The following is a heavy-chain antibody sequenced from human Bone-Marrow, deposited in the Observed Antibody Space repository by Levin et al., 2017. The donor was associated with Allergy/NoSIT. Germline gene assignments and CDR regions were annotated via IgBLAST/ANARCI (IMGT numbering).Heavy chain of an antibody. CDR3: ARATNYDRVPRY. Sequence: PSETLSLTCAVYGGSFSGYYWSWIRQPPGKGLEWIGEINHSGSTNYNPSLKSRVTISVDTSKNQFSLKLSSVTAADTAVYYCARATNYDRVPRYWGQGTLVTVSS. D-gene: IGHD3-22*01. CDR1: GGSFSGYY. V-gene: IGHV4-34*01. CDR2: INHSGST. J-gene: IGHJ4*02.